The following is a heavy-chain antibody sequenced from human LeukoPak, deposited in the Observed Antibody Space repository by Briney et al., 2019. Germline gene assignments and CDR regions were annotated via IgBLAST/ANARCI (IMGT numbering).Heavy chain of an antibody. D-gene: IGHD2-2*01. CDR1: GSTLSTYY. V-gene: IGHV3-7*01. CDR3: ATTSDAPANV. Sequence: GGSLRLSCVMSGSTLSTYYMSWVRQAPGKGREWVANIRQDGAVIYYVDSVKGRFTISRDNAKNSLYLQMSSLRAEDTGFYYCATTSDAPANVWGQGTLVTVSS. J-gene: IGHJ4*02. CDR2: IRQDGAVI.